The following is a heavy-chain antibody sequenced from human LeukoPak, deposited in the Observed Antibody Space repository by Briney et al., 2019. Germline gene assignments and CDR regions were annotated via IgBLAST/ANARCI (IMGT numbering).Heavy chain of an antibody. CDR3: ARLTSAAAGLFDY. V-gene: IGHV3-21*01. CDR1: GFTFSNAW. CDR2: ISSSSSYI. D-gene: IGHD6-13*01. Sequence: GGSLRLSCAASGFTFSNAWMNWVRQAPGKGLEWVSSISSSSSYIYYADSVKGRFTISRDNAKNSLYLQMNSLRAEDTAVYYCARLTSAAAGLFDYWGQGTLVTVSS. J-gene: IGHJ4*02.